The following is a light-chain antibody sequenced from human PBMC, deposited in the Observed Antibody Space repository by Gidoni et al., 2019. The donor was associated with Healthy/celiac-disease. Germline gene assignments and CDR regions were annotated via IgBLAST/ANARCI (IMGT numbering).Light chain of an antibody. CDR1: QSISSW. V-gene: IGKV1-5*03. J-gene: IGKJ4*01. CDR2: KAS. CDR3: QQYNSYPLT. Sequence: DIQMTQSPSTLSASVGDRVTITCRASQSISSWLAWYQQKPGKAPKLLIYKASSLESGVLSRFSGSVSGTEFTLTISRLQPDDFATDYCQQYNSYPLTFGGGTKVEIK.